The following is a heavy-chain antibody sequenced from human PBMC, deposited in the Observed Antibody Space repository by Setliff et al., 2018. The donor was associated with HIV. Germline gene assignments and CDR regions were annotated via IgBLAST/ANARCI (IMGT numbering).Heavy chain of an antibody. Sequence: PGGSLRLSCAASGFTFSSYAMSWVRQVTGEGLEWVSAIGTGGDTYYADSVKGRFTISRDNSKNSLYLQMNSLRTEDTALYYCAKANPNHDAFDIWGQGTMVTVSS. CDR3: AKANPNHDAFDI. J-gene: IGHJ3*02. CDR1: GFTFSSYA. CDR2: IGTGGDT. V-gene: IGHV3-43*02.